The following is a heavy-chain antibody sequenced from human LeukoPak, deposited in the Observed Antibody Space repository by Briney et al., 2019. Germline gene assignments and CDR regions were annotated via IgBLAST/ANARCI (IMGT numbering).Heavy chain of an antibody. J-gene: IGHJ4*02. Sequence: GGSLRLSCAASGFTFSSYAMHWVRQAPGKGLEGVAVISYDGSNKYYADSVKGRFTISRDNSKNTLYLQMNSLRAEDTAVYYCARDLLGRDDYWGQGTLVTVSS. V-gene: IGHV3-30*01. CDR1: GFTFSSYA. CDR3: ARDLLGRDDY. CDR2: ISYDGSNK.